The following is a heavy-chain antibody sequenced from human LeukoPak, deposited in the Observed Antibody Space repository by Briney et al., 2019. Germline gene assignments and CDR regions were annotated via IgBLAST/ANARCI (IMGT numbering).Heavy chain of an antibody. J-gene: IGHJ4*02. D-gene: IGHD2-15*01. CDR1: GYTFTTYG. CDR3: ARDRAVVVAATDY. V-gene: IGHV1-18*01. Sequence: ASVKVSRKASGYTFTTYGISWVRQAPGQGLEWMGWISPYNGNTNYAQKLQGRVTMTTDTSTSTAYMELRSLRSDDTAVYYCARDRAVVVAATDYWGQGTLVTVSS. CDR2: ISPYNGNT.